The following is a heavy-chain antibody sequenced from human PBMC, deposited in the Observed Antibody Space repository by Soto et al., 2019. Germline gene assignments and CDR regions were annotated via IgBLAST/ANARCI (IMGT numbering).Heavy chain of an antibody. J-gene: IGHJ6*03. CDR3: ARVGASYYDFWSGYKRPYYMDV. Sequence: SETLSLTCTVSGGSISSGGYYWSWIRQHPGKGLEWIGYIYYSGSTYYNPSLKSRVTISVDTSKNQFSLKLSSVTAADTAVYYCARVGASYYDFWSGYKRPYYMDVWGKGTTVTVSS. D-gene: IGHD3-3*01. V-gene: IGHV4-31*03. CDR1: GGSISSGGYY. CDR2: IYYSGST.